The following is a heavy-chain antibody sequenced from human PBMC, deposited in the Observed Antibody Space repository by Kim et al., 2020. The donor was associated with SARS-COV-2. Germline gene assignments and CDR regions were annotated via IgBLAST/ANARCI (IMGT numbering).Heavy chain of an antibody. J-gene: IGHJ2*01. V-gene: IGHV3-33*05. CDR3: AREDSSGYYSRAVGYFDL. D-gene: IGHD3-22*01. Sequence: GGSLRLSCAASGFTFSSYGMHWVRQAPGKGLEWVAVISYDGSNKYYADSVKGRFTISRDNSKNTLYLQMNSLRAEDTAVYYCAREDSSGYYSRAVGYFDLWGRGTLVTVSS. CDR1: GFTFSSYG. CDR2: ISYDGSNK.